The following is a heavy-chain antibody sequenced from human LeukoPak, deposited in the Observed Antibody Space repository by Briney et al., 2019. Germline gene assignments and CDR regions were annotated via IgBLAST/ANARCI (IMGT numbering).Heavy chain of an antibody. J-gene: IGHJ5*02. CDR2: INPNSGGT. CDR1: GYTFTGYY. V-gene: IGHV1-2*02. D-gene: IGHD3-22*01. Sequence: ASVKVSCKASGYTFTGYYMHWVRQAPGQGLEWMGWINPNSGGTNYAQKFQGRVTMTRDTSISTAYMELSSLRSEDTAVYYCARVTPRYYYDSSGYYYLHGFDPWGQGTLVTVSS. CDR3: ARVTPRYYYDSSGYYYLHGFDP.